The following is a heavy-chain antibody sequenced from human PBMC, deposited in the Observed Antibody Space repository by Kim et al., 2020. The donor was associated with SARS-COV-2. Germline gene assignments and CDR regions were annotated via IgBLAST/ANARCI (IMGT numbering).Heavy chain of an antibody. Sequence: GGSLRLSCAASGFTFSDYYMSWIRQAPGKGLEWVSYISSSGSTIYYADSVKGRLTISRDNAKNSLYLQMNSLRAEDTAVYYCARDLAYCGGDCYSYYYYGMDVWGQGTTVTVSS. J-gene: IGHJ6*02. CDR2: ISSSGSTI. CDR3: ARDLAYCGGDCYSYYYYGMDV. D-gene: IGHD2-21*02. CDR1: GFTFSDYY. V-gene: IGHV3-11*04.